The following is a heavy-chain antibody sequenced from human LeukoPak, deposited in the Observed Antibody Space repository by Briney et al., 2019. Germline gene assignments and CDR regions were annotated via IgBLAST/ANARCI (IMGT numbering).Heavy chain of an antibody. CDR2: IHPTVGDT. D-gene: IGHD6-25*01. Sequence: ASVKVSCKASGYTFTSYYLHWVRQAPGQGLEWMGIIHPTVGDTTYAQKFQGRVTMTRDMSTSTVYMDLSSLRSEDTAVYYCARYGFSSVWQGGWHAFDIWGQGTTVTVSS. J-gene: IGHJ3*02. V-gene: IGHV1-46*01. CDR3: ARYGFSSVWQGGWHAFDI. CDR1: GYTFTSYY.